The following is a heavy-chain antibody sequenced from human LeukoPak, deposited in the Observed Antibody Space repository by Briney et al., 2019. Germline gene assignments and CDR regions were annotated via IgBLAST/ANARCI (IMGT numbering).Heavy chain of an antibody. J-gene: IGHJ3*02. V-gene: IGHV3-48*02. CDR2: ISSRSSTI. CDR3: ARDALYYDFWSGYYTDDAFDI. D-gene: IGHD3-3*01. CDR1: GFTFSSYS. Sequence: GGSLRLSCAASGFTFSSYSMDWVRQAPGKGLEWVSYISSRSSTIYYADSVKGRFTISRGNAKNSLYLQMSSLRDEDTAVYYCARDALYYDFWSGYYTDDAFDIWGQGTMVTVSS.